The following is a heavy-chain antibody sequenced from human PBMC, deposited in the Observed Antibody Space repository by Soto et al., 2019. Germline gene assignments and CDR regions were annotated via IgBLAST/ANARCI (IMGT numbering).Heavy chain of an antibody. J-gene: IGHJ6*02. D-gene: IGHD3-10*01. CDR2: IYYSGST. CDR3: ARSSYGSGSYYNPRPPYYDGMDV. CDR1: GGSISSGGYY. V-gene: IGHV4-31*03. Sequence: QVQLQESGPGLVKPSQTLSLTCTVSGGSISSGGYYWSWIRQHPGKGLEWIGYIYYSGSTYYNPSLKSRVTISVDTSKNQLSLKLSSVTAADTAVYYCARSSYGSGSYYNPRPPYYDGMDVWGQGTTVTVSS.